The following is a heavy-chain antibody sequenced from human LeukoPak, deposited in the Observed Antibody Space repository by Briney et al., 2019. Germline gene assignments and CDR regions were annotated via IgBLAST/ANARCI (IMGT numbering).Heavy chain of an antibody. J-gene: IGHJ4*02. V-gene: IGHV3-66*01. CDR2: VYSGGST. CDR3: AKVGTSCYAADY. D-gene: IGHD2-2*01. CDR1: GFIVTNNY. Sequence: PGGSLRLSCTASGFIVTNNYINWVRQAPGKGLEWVSLVYSGGSTYYADSVKGRFTISRDNSKNMVYLQMNSLRAEDTAVYYCAKVGTSCYAADYWGQGTLVTVSS.